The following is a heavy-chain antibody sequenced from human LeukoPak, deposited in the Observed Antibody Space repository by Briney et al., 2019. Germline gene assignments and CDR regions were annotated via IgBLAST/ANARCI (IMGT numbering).Heavy chain of an antibody. V-gene: IGHV4-59*01. CDR2: IYYSGST. D-gene: IGHD6-13*01. J-gene: IGHJ6*03. Sequence: KSSETLSLTCTVSGGSISSYYWSWIRQPPGKGLEWIGYIYYSGSTNYNPSLKSRVTISVDTSKNQFSLKLSSVTAADTAVYYCARVVSVGSSEIRRDYYYYMDVWGKGTTVTVSS. CDR1: GGSISSYY. CDR3: ARVVSVGSSEIRRDYYYYMDV.